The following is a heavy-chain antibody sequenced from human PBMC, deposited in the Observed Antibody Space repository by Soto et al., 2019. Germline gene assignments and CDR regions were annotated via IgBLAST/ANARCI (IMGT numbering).Heavy chain of an antibody. D-gene: IGHD2-15*01. V-gene: IGHV3-33*01. J-gene: IGHJ6*02. CDR1: GFTFSSYG. Sequence: GGSLRLSCAASGFTFSSYGMHWVLQAPGKGLEWVAVIWYDGSNKYYADSVKGRFTISRDTSKNTLYLQMNSLRAEDTAVYYCARDSCSGGSCYGIYYYYYGMDVWGQGTTVTVSS. CDR2: IWYDGSNK. CDR3: ARDSCSGGSCYGIYYYYYGMDV.